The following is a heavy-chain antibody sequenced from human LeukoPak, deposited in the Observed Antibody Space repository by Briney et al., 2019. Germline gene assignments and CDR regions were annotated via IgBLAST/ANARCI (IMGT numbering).Heavy chain of an antibody. V-gene: IGHV4-34*01. Sequence: PSETLSLTCAVYGGSFIGYYWSWLRQPPGKGLEWIGEINHFGSTNYNPSLKSRVTISIDTSKNQFSLKLSSVTAADTAVYYCARIRSRKWGFDHWGQGTLVTVSS. J-gene: IGHJ4*02. CDR3: ARIRSRKWGFDH. CDR2: INHFGST. D-gene: IGHD1-26*01. CDR1: GGSFIGYY.